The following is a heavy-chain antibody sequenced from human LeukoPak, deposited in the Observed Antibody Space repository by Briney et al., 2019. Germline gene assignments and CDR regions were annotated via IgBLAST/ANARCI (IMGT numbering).Heavy chain of an antibody. CDR3: AKGFSSSWVYGMDV. V-gene: IGHV3-30*02. CDR1: GFTFNSYG. D-gene: IGHD6-13*01. CDR2: IRYDGSNK. Sequence: PGGSLRLSCAASGFTFNSYGMHWVRQAPGKGLEWVAFIRYDGSNKYYADSVKGRFTISRDNSKNTLYLQMNSLRAEDTAVYYCAKGFSSSWVYGMDVWGQGTTVTVPS. J-gene: IGHJ6*02.